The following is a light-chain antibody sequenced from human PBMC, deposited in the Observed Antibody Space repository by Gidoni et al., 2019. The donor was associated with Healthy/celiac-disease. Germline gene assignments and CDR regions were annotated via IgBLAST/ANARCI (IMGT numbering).Light chain of an antibody. CDR2: AAS. CDR1: QSISSY. J-gene: IGKJ2*04. Sequence: DIQMTQSPSSLSASVGDRVTITCRASQSISSYLNWYQQKPGKAPKLLIYAASSLQSGVPSRFSGSGSGTDFTLTISRLQPEDFATYYCQQSYSTPCSFGQETKLEIK. V-gene: IGKV1-39*01. CDR3: QQSYSTPCS.